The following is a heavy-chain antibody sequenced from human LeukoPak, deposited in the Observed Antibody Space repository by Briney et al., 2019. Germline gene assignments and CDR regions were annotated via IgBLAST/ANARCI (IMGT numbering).Heavy chain of an antibody. D-gene: IGHD6-13*01. Sequence: PGGSLRLSCAASGFSFSNYGMDWVRQAPGKGLEWVSSISSSSSYIYYADSVKGRFTISRDNARNSLYLQMNSLRAEDTAVYYCARQLKFGEQQLVPYFDYWGQGTLVTVSS. V-gene: IGHV3-21*01. CDR3: ARQLKFGEQQLVPYFDY. CDR1: GFSFSNYG. CDR2: ISSSSSYI. J-gene: IGHJ4*02.